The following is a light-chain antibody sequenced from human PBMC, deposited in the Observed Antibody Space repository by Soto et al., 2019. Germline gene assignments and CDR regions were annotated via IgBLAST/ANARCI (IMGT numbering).Light chain of an antibody. CDR1: SSNIGAGYD. Sequence: QSVLTQPPSVSRAPGQRVTISCTGSSSNIGAGYDVHWYQQLPGTAPKLLIYGNSNRPSGVPDRFSGSKSGTSASLAITGLQAEDEADYYCQSYDSSLSVVYVFGTGTKVTVL. CDR2: GNS. J-gene: IGLJ1*01. CDR3: QSYDSSLSVVYV. V-gene: IGLV1-40*01.